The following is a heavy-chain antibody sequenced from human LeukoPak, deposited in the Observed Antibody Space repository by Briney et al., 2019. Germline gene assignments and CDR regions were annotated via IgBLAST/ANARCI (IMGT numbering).Heavy chain of an antibody. CDR1: GGPFSGYY. D-gene: IGHD6-19*01. J-gene: IGHJ4*02. V-gene: IGHV4-34*01. Sequence: SETLSLTCAVYGGPFSGYYWSWIRQPPGKGLEWIGEINHSGSTNYNPSLKSRVTISVDTSKNQFSLKLSSVTAADTAVYYCARRFFYSSGWYGFDYWGQGTLVTVSS. CDR2: INHSGST. CDR3: ARRFFYSSGWYGFDY.